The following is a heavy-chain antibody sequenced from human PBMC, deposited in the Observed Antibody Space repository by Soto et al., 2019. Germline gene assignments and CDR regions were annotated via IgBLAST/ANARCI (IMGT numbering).Heavy chain of an antibody. CDR3: ARPFIQEGPYGDETGRGAFDI. D-gene: IGHD4-17*01. CDR2: IIPILGIA. CDR1: GGTFSSYT. V-gene: IGHV1-69*02. Sequence: VASVKVSCKASGGTFSSYTISWVRQAPGQGLEWMGRIIPILGIANYAQKFQGRVTITADKSTSTAYMELSSLRSEDTAVYYCARPFIQEGPYGDETGRGAFDIWGQGTMVTVSS. J-gene: IGHJ3*02.